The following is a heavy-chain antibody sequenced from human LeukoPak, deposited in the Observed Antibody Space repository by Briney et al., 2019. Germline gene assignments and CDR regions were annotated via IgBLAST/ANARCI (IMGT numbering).Heavy chain of an antibody. D-gene: IGHD4-23*01. J-gene: IGHJ4*02. CDR3: ARGRPHGNDY. Sequence: QSGGSLRLSCAASGFTFSNYAMNWVRQAPGKGLVWVSRIASDGSSTTYADSVKGRFSISRDNAKNTLYLQMNSLRVEDTAVYYCARGRPHGNDYWGQGTLVTVSS. CDR2: IASDGSST. V-gene: IGHV3-74*01. CDR1: GFTFSNYA.